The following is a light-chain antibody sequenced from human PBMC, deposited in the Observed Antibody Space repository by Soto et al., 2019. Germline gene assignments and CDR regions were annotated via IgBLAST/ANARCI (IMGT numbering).Light chain of an antibody. CDR1: QGVGSD. J-gene: IGKJ2*01. CDR2: GAS. CDR3: QQYKNWTPYT. Sequence: EIVMTQSPATLSVSPGERATLSCRASQGVGSDVAWYQQKPGQAPRLLIYGASTRATGIPARFSGSGSATEFTLTISSLQSEDFAVYYWQQYKNWTPYTFGQGTNLEIK. V-gene: IGKV3-15*01.